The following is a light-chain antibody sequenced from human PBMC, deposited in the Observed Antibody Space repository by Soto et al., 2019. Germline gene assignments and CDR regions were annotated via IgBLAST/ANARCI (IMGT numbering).Light chain of an antibody. CDR3: CSYAGSSTYVV. CDR1: SSDVGSYNL. V-gene: IGLV2-23*01. CDR2: EGS. Sequence: QSVLTQPASVSGSPGQSITISCTGTSSDVGSYNLVSWYQQHPGKAPKLMIYEGSKRPSGVSNRFFGSKSGNTASLTISGLQDEDESDYYCCSYAGSSTYVVFGGGTKLTVL. J-gene: IGLJ2*01.